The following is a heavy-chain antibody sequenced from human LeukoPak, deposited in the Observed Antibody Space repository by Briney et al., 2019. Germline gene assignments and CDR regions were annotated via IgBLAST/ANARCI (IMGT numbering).Heavy chain of an antibody. Sequence: GGSLRLSCAASGFTFSSYAMSWVRQAPGKGLEWVSAISGSGGCTYYADSVKGRFTISRDNSKNTLYLQMNSLRAEDTAVYYCAKGGITMIVVAIPYYFDYWGQGTLVTVSS. CDR3: AKGGITMIVVAIPYYFDY. V-gene: IGHV3-23*01. J-gene: IGHJ4*02. D-gene: IGHD3-22*01. CDR1: GFTFSSYA. CDR2: ISGSGGCT.